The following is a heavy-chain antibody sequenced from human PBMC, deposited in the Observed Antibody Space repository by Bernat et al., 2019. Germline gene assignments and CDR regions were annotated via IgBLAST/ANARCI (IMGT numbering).Heavy chain of an antibody. D-gene: IGHD6-13*01. CDR2: IHSTRRS. J-gene: IGHJ4*02. Sequence: QLQLQESGPGLVEPSETLSLTCTLSGDPISSGAYYWGWIRQPPGKGLEWIGSIHSTRRSYYNPSLKSRVTISADTSKNQFSLHVNSVTATDTAIYYCARHAGIALAYHLDNWGQGTLVTVSS. CDR3: ARHAGIALAYHLDN. V-gene: IGHV4-39*01. CDR1: GDPISSGAYY.